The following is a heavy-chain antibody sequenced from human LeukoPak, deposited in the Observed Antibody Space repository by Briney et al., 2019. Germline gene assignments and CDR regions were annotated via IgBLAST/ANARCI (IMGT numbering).Heavy chain of an antibody. Sequence: GGSLRLSCAASGFIFDDYDMNWVRQAPGKGLEWVAVISNDGSHKFYAESVKGRFTISRDNSKNTLSLQMNSLRVEDTAVYYCAKAESYGDGSHWFDPWGQGTLVTVSS. CDR3: AKAESYGDGSHWFDP. J-gene: IGHJ5*02. V-gene: IGHV3-30*18. D-gene: IGHD4-17*01. CDR1: GFIFDDYD. CDR2: ISNDGSHK.